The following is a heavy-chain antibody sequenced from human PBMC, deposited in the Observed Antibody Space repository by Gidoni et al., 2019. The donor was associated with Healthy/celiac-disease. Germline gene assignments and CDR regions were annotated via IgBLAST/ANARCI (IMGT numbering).Heavy chain of an antibody. V-gene: IGHV1-69*01. CDR2: IILIFGTA. Sequence: QVQLVQSGAAVKKPGSSVKVSCKDSGSTCSSYAISWVRQAPGQGLQWMGGIILIFGTANYAQKFQGRVTITADESTSTAYMELSSLRSEDTAVYYCARGGDLHYYYGMDVWGQGTTVTVSS. CDR3: ARGGDLHYYYGMDV. D-gene: IGHD2-21*02. CDR1: GSTCSSYA. J-gene: IGHJ6*02.